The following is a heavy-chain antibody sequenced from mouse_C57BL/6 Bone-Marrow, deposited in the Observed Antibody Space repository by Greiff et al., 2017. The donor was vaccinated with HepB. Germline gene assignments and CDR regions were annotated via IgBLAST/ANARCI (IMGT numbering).Heavy chain of an antibody. V-gene: IGHV14-4*01. Sequence: VQLQQSGAELVRPGASVKLSCTASGFNIKDDYMHWVKQRPEQGLEWIGWIDPENGDTEYASKFQGKATITADTSSNTAYLQLSSLTSEDTAVYYCITTVVALYYYAMDYWGQGTSVTVCS. CDR3: ITTVVALYYYAMDY. J-gene: IGHJ4*01. CDR2: IDPENGDT. D-gene: IGHD1-1*01. CDR1: GFNIKDDY.